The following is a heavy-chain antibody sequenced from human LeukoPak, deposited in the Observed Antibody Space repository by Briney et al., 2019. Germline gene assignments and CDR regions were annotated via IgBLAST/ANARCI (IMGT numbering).Heavy chain of an antibody. Sequence: SVKVSCKASGGTFTNYAINWVRQAPGQGLEWMGRIIPILDVTNYAQKFQGRVTITADQSTSTAYMELSSLRSEATAVYYCARGGGVDILTGFQYWGQGTLVTVSS. CDR1: GGTFTNYA. V-gene: IGHV1-69*04. CDR2: IIPILDVT. CDR3: ARGGGVDILTGFQY. J-gene: IGHJ4*02. D-gene: IGHD3-9*01.